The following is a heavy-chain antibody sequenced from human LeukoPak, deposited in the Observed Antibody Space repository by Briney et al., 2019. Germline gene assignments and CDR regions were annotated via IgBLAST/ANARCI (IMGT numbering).Heavy chain of an antibody. Sequence: SVKVSCKATGGTFSNYAINWVRQAPGQGLEWMGGITPIFGTANYAQRFQGRVTITADESTSTAYMELSSLRSEDTAVYYCARWAGYCSITNCYTAFDYWGQGTLVTVSS. CDR2: ITPIFGTA. D-gene: IGHD2-2*02. V-gene: IGHV1-69*13. CDR3: ARWAGYCSITNCYTAFDY. J-gene: IGHJ4*02. CDR1: GGTFSNYA.